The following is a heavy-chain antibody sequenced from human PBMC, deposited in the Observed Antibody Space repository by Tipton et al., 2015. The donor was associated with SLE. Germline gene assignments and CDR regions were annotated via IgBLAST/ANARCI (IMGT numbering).Heavy chain of an antibody. CDR1: GGSISSSSYY. CDR2: IYHSGST. J-gene: IGHJ6*03. CDR3: ARGRGAVADAYYMDV. V-gene: IGHV4-39*07. Sequence: TLSLTCTVSGGSISSSSYYWGWIRQPPGKGLEWIGNIYHSGSTFYNPSLKSRVTISVDTSKNQFSLKLSSVTAADTAVYYCARGRGAVADAYYMDVWGKGTTVTVSS. D-gene: IGHD6-19*01.